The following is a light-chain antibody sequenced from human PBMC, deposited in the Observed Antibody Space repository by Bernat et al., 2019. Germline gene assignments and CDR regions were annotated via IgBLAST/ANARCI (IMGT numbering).Light chain of an antibody. CDR1: RSISSY. CDR2: AAS. V-gene: IGKV1-39*01. J-gene: IGKJ2*01. Sequence: DTQMTSSLSSPSASVGARVTITCRASRSISSYLNWYHQKPGKAPKVLISAASSLQSGVPSRFSGHSSGTDFTLTINSLQPEDFATYYCQHSYSDVLTFGQGTNLDIK. CDR3: QHSYSDVLT.